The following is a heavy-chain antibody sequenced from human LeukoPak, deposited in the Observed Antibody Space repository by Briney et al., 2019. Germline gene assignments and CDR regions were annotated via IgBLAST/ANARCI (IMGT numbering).Heavy chain of an antibody. J-gene: IGHJ4*02. CDR2: ISGSGGTT. V-gene: IGHV3-23*01. CDR3: AKDLMITFGGVIATPVDY. D-gene: IGHD3-16*02. CDR1: GFTFSNYA. Sequence: PGGSLRLSCAASGFTFSNYAMNWVRQAPGKGLEWVSTISGSGGTTYYADSVKGRFTISRDNSKNTLYLQMNTLRAEDTAVYYCAKDLMITFGGVIATPVDYWGQGTLVTVSS.